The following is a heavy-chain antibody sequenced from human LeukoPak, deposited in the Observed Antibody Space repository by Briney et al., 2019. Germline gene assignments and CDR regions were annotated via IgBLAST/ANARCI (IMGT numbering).Heavy chain of an antibody. V-gene: IGHV4-59*01. CDR2: IYYSGST. CDR3: ARRGILTGYFDY. CDR1: GGSISSYY. Sequence: SETLSLTCTVSGGSISSYYWSWIRQPPGKGLEWIGYIYYSGSTNYNPSLKSRVTTSVDTSKNQFSLKLSSVTAADTAVYYCARRGILTGYFDYWGQGTLVTVSS. J-gene: IGHJ4*02. D-gene: IGHD3-9*01.